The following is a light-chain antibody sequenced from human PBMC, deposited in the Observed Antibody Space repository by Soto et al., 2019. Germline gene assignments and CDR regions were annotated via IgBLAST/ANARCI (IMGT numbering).Light chain of an antibody. CDR1: QDVTTN. CDR2: DIS. J-gene: IGKJ5*01. V-gene: IGKV3-15*01. Sequence: EVLMTQFPATLSANPGGGATLSCRAAQDVTTNFPCYQLKRGQPPRRLIYDISTRATGVPARFSGSGSGTEFTLTISGLQSEDFALYFCQQYNNWPFSFGQGT. CDR3: QQYNNWPFS.